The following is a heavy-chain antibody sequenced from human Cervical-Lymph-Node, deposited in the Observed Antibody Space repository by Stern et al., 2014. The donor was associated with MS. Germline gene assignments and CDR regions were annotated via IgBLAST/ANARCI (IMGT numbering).Heavy chain of an antibody. D-gene: IGHD4-17*01. CDR3: ARGTYGDYDSANWYFDL. V-gene: IGHV1-46*01. Sequence: DQLVESGAEVKKPGASVKVSCKASGYTFTTYFIHWVRQAPGQGLEWMGIINPSGGTTNYAQNFQGRVTMTRDTSTSTVYMELSSLRSEDTAVYSCARGTYGDYDSANWYFDLWGRGTLVTVSS. CDR1: GYTFTTYF. CDR2: INPSGGTT. J-gene: IGHJ2*01.